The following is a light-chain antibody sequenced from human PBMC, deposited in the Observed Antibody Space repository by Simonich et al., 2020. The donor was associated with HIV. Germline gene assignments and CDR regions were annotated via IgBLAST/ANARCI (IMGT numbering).Light chain of an antibody. Sequence: DIVMTQSPDSLAVSLGERADINCKSSQTVLFRSKNKNYLAWYQQKPRQHPKLLIYGASTRESGVPDRFSGSGSGTDFTLTISSLQAEDVAVYYCQQYYSTPYTFGQGTKLEIK. V-gene: IGKV4-1*01. CDR1: QTVLFRSKNKNY. CDR3: QQYYSTPYT. J-gene: IGKJ2*01. CDR2: GAS.